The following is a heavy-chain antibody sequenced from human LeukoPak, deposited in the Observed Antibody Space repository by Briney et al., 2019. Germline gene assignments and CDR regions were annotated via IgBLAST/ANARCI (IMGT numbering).Heavy chain of an antibody. Sequence: GGSLRLSCAASGFTFSSSAMSWVRQVPGKGLEWVSTISDYPHYADSVRGRFTISRDNSRKTVFLQMNSLTPEDAATYYCTKDSQGSYDGFWYGTYGMDVWGQGTTVTVSS. V-gene: IGHV3-23*05. J-gene: IGHJ6*02. CDR3: TKDSQGSYDGFWYGTYGMDV. D-gene: IGHD3-16*01. CDR2: ISDYP. CDR1: GFTFSSSA.